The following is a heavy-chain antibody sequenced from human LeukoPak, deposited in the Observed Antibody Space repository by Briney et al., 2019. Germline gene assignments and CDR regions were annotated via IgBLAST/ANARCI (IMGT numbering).Heavy chain of an antibody. CDR1: GGTFSSYA. CDR2: IIPIFGTA. D-gene: IGHD5-18*01. V-gene: IGHV1-69*13. Sequence: SVKVSCKASGGTFSSYAISWVRQAPGQGLEWMGGIIPIFGTANYAQKFQGRVTITADESTSTAYMGLSSLRSEDTAVYYCARDGRYSYGYEDYWGQGTLVTVSS. J-gene: IGHJ4*02. CDR3: ARDGRYSYGYEDY.